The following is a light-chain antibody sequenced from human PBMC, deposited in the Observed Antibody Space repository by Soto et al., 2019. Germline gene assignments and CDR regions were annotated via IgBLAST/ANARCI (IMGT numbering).Light chain of an antibody. J-gene: IGLJ1*01. CDR3: CSYAGSNNYV. CDR1: RSDVGGYNY. CDR2: EVN. Sequence: QSALTQPPSASGSPGQSVTISCTGTRSDVGGYNYVSWYQQYPGRAPKLVIFEVNKRPSGVPDRFSGSKSGITASLTVSGLQAEDEADYYCCSYAGSNNYVFGTGTKVTVL. V-gene: IGLV2-8*01.